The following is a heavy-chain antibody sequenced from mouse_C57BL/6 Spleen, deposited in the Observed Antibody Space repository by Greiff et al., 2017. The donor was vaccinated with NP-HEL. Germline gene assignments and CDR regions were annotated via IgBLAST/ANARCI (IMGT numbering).Heavy chain of an antibody. D-gene: IGHD1-1*01. CDR3: AREDITTVGFDY. CDR1: GYTFTDYY. Sequence: EVKLLESGPVLVKPGASVKMSCKASGYTFTDYYMNWVKQSHGKSLEWIGVINPYNGGTSYNQKFKGKATLTVDKSSSTAYMELNSLTSEDSAVYYCAREDITTVGFDYWGQGTTLTVSS. CDR2: INPYNGGT. V-gene: IGHV1-19*01. J-gene: IGHJ2*01.